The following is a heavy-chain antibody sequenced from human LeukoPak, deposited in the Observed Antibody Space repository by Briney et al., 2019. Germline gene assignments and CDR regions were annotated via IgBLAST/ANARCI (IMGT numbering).Heavy chain of an antibody. J-gene: IGHJ5*02. D-gene: IGHD6-13*01. Sequence: SETLSLTCAAYGGSFSGYYWSWIRQPPGKGLEWIGEINHSGSTNYDPSLKSRVTISVDTSKNQFSLKLSSVTAADTAVYYCARGAYSSSWYLSPGGWFDPWGQGTLVTVSS. CDR1: GGSFSGYY. V-gene: IGHV4-34*01. CDR2: INHSGST. CDR3: ARGAYSSSWYLSPGGWFDP.